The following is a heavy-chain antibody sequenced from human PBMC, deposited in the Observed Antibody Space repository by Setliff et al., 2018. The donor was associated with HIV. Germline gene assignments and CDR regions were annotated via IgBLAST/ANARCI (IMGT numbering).Heavy chain of an antibody. CDR2: SIPMYGTS. Sequence: GASVKVSCKASGGTFSSYAISWVRQAPGQGLEWMGGSIPMYGTSNYAQKSQGRVTITTDESTSTAYMELSRLRSDDTAVYYCARSPRYSSGWYDSYFDQWGQGTLVTVSS. CDR1: GGTFSSYA. CDR3: ARSPRYSSGWYDSYFDQ. D-gene: IGHD6-19*01. J-gene: IGHJ4*02. V-gene: IGHV1-69*05.